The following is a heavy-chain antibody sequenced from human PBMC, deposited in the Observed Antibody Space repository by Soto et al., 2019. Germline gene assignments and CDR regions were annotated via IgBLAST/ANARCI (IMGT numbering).Heavy chain of an antibody. J-gene: IGHJ4*02. CDR2: INHSGST. V-gene: IGHV4-34*01. CDR3: ARDKITGLFDY. Sequence: QVQLQQWGAGLLKPSETLSLTCAVYGGSFSGYYWTWIRQPPGTGLEGIGEINHSGSTNYNPSLKSRVTISVDTAKNQFSLKLTSATAADTAVYYCARDKITGLFDYWGQGTLVTVSS. CDR1: GGSFSGYY. D-gene: IGHD2-8*02.